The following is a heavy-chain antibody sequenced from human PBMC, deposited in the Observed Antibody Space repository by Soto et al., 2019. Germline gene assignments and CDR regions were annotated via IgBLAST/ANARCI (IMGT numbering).Heavy chain of an antibody. CDR3: ARAGGYDFWSGYHWSFYYYGMDV. J-gene: IGHJ6*02. Sequence: SETLSLTCTVAGGSISSYYWSWILQPPGKGLEWIGYIYYSGSTNYNPSLKSRVTISVDTSKNQFSLKLSSVTAADTAVYYCARAGGYDFWSGYHWSFYYYGMDVWGQGTTVTVSS. CDR1: GGSISSYY. D-gene: IGHD3-3*01. V-gene: IGHV4-59*01. CDR2: IYYSGST.